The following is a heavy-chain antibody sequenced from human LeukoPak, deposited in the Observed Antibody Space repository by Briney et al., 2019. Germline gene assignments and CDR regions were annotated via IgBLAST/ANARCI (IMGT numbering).Heavy chain of an antibody. Sequence: PGGSLRLSCAASGFTVSSNYMSWVRQVPGKGLEWVSVIYSGGSTYYADSVKGRFTISRDNSKNTLYLQMNSLRAEDTAVYYCARDFWSGYSYYMDVWGKGTTVTVSS. J-gene: IGHJ6*03. CDR3: ARDFWSGYSYYMDV. CDR1: GFTVSSNY. D-gene: IGHD3-3*01. CDR2: IYSGGST. V-gene: IGHV3-66*02.